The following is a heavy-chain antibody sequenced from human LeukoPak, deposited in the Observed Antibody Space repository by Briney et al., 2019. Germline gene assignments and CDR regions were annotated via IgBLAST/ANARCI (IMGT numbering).Heavy chain of an antibody. CDR1: GFTFSSYE. Sequence: GGSLRLSCAASGFTFSSYEMDWVRQAPGKGLEWVSYISSGGGTIYYADSVRGRFTISRDNAKNSLYLQMNSLRAEDTAVYYCAKEFTPESSGFDAFDIWGPGKMVTVSS. J-gene: IGHJ3*02. D-gene: IGHD3-22*01. CDR3: AKEFTPESSGFDAFDI. V-gene: IGHV3-48*03. CDR2: ISSGGGTI.